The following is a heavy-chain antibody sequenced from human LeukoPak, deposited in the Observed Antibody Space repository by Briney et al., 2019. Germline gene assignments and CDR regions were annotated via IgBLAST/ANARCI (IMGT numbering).Heavy chain of an antibody. CDR3: ARAPASSYYYDSSGYYYSWLDP. CDR1: GGSISSYY. D-gene: IGHD3-22*01. V-gene: IGHV4-59*01. J-gene: IGHJ5*02. CDR2: IYYSGST. Sequence: PSETLSLTCTVSGGSISSYYWSWIRQPPGKGLEWIGYIYYSGSTNYNPSLKSRVTISVDTSKNQFSLKLSSVTAADTAVYYCARAPASSYYYDSSGYYYSWLDPWGQGTLVTVSS.